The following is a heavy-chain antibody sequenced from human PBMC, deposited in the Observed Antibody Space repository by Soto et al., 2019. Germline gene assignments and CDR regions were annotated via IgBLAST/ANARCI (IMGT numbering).Heavy chain of an antibody. Sequence: GGSLRLSCAASGFTFSSYSMNWVRQAPGKGLEWVSSISSSSSYIYYADSVKGRFTISRDNAKNSLYLQMNSLRAEDTAVYYCARDRGDYGDYTDGWFDPWGQGTLVTVSS. CDR3: ARDRGDYGDYTDGWFDP. V-gene: IGHV3-21*01. CDR1: GFTFSSYS. CDR2: ISSSSSYI. J-gene: IGHJ5*02. D-gene: IGHD4-17*01.